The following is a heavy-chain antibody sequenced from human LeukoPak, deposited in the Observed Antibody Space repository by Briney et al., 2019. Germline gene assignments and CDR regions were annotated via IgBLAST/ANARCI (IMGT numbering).Heavy chain of an antibody. D-gene: IGHD2-2*01. CDR2: IYYSGST. CDR1: GGSFSGYY. CDR3: ARHRDCSSTSCYFGWFDP. Sequence: SETLSLTCAVYGGSFSGYYWSWIRQPPGKGLEWIGSIYYSGSTYYNPSLKSRVTISVDTSKNQFSLKLSSVTAADTAVYYCARHRDCSSTSCYFGWFDPWGQGTLVTVSS. J-gene: IGHJ5*02. V-gene: IGHV4-34*01.